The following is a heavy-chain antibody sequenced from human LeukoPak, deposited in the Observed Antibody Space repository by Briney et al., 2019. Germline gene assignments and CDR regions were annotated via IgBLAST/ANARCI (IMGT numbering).Heavy chain of an antibody. Sequence: SVKVSCKASGGTFSSYTISWVRQAPGQGLEWMGRIIPILGIANYAQKFQGRVTITADKSTSTAYMELSSLRSEDTAVYYCARDLEAVVVVPAAYTPFDPWGLGTLVTVSS. V-gene: IGHV1-69*04. J-gene: IGHJ5*02. CDR3: ARDLEAVVVVPAAYTPFDP. D-gene: IGHD2-2*01. CDR2: IIPILGIA. CDR1: GGTFSSYT.